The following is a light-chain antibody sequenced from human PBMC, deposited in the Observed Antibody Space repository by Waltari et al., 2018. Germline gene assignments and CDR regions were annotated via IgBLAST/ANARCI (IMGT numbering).Light chain of an antibody. J-gene: IGKJ2*01. Sequence: DIQMTQSPSSLSASVGDRVTIPSLASQYISSYLTWYQQKPGRAPNLLIYTASSLQSGVPSRFSGSGSGTDFTLTISSLQPEDFATYYCQQSYSTPYTFGQGTILE. CDR3: QQSYSTPYT. V-gene: IGKV1-39*01. CDR2: TAS. CDR1: QYISSY.